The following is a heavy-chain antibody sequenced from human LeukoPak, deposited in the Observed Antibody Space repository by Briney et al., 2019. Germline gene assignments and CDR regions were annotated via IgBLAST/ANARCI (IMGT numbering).Heavy chain of an antibody. CDR3: AREKNYGDSYYFDY. Sequence: SETLSLTCTVSGGSISSYYWSWIRQPPGKGLKWIGYIYYSGSTNYNPSLKSRVTISVDTSKNQFSLKLSSVTAADTAVYYCAREKNYGDSYYFDYWGQGTLVTVSS. CDR1: GGSISSYY. CDR2: IYYSGST. D-gene: IGHD4-17*01. J-gene: IGHJ4*02. V-gene: IGHV4-59*01.